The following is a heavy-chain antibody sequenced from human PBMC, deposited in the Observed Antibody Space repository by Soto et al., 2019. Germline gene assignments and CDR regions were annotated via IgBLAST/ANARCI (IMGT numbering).Heavy chain of an antibody. CDR2: IYFSGTT. J-gene: IGHJ6*02. D-gene: IGHD4-17*01. V-gene: IGHV4-4*02. CDR3: ARIRGDYAGIYGMDA. CDR1: GDSISGNNW. Sequence: QVHLQESGPGLVKPSGTMSLSCVVSGDSISGNNWWSWVRQPPGKGLEWIGEIYFSGTTKYNPYIESRVTISVDNSRHLFSLDLRSGTVADTAIYYWARIRGDYAGIYGMDAGGRGPTVTVS.